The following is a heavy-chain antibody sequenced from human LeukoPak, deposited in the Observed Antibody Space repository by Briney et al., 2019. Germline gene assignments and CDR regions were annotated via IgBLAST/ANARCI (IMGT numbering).Heavy chain of an antibody. CDR2: INWNGGST. Sequence: GGSLRLSCAASGFTFADYGMSWVRQAPGKGLEWVSGINWNGGSTGYVDSVKGRFTISRDNAKKSLYLRMNNLRAEDTALYYCAKWANYDFWSGYFDSWGQGTLAMVSS. V-gene: IGHV3-20*04. CDR1: GFTFADYG. CDR3: AKWANYDFWSGYFDS. J-gene: IGHJ4*02. D-gene: IGHD3-3*01.